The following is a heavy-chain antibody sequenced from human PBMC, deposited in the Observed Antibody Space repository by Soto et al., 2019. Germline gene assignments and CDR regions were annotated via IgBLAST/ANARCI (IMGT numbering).Heavy chain of an antibody. CDR1: GYTFTSYG. J-gene: IGHJ4*02. V-gene: IGHV1-18*01. CDR3: ARDRGSYALDY. CDR2: ISANNGNT. Sequence: QVQLVQSGAEVKKPGASVKVSCKASGYTFTSYGISWVRQAPGQGLEWMGWISANNGNTNYAQKLQGRVTMTTDTSPSTAYVELRSLRSDETAVYYCARDRGSYALDYWGQGTLVTVSS. D-gene: IGHD1-26*01.